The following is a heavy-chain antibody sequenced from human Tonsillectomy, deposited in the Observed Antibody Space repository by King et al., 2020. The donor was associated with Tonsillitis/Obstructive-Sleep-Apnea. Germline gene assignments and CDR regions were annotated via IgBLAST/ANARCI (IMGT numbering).Heavy chain of an antibody. CDR1: GGTFNTYA. Sequence: QLVQSGAEVKKPGSSVKVSCKASGGTFNTYAVSWVRQAPGQGLEWMGRIIPILGIPTYAQNFQGRVTMTADTSTTTDYMELSSLRSEDTAIYYCARENMDLLAHDYWGQGTLVTVSS. D-gene: IGHD2/OR15-2a*01. V-gene: IGHV1-69*09. J-gene: IGHJ4*02. CDR3: ARENMDLLAHDY. CDR2: IIPILGIP.